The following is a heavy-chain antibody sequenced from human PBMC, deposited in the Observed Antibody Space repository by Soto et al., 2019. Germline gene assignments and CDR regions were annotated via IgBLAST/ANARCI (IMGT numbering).Heavy chain of an antibody. V-gene: IGHV5-10-1*01. CDR1: GYSFTSYW. Sequence: PGESLKISCKGSGYSFTSYWISWVRQMPGKGLEWMGRIDPSDSYTNYSPSFQGHVTISADESISTAYLQWSSLKASDTAMYYCASHSRIAARPYYYYGMDVWGQGTTVTAP. CDR2: IDPSDSYT. D-gene: IGHD6-6*01. CDR3: ASHSRIAARPYYYYGMDV. J-gene: IGHJ6*02.